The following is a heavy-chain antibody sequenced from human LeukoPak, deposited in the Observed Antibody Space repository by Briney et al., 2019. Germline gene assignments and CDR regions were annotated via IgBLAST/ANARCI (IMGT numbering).Heavy chain of an antibody. D-gene: IGHD2-2*02. V-gene: IGHV4-4*07. CDR3: ARDSNPYCSSTSCYTGRYYYYYMDV. CDR2: IYTSGST. CDR1: GGSISSYY. J-gene: IGHJ6*03. Sequence: SETLSLTCTVSGGSISSYYWSWIRQPAGKGLEWIGRIYTSGSTNYNPSLKSRVTMSVDTSKNQFSLKLSSVTAADTAVYYCARDSNPYCSSTSCYTGRYYYYYMDVWGKGTTVTVSS.